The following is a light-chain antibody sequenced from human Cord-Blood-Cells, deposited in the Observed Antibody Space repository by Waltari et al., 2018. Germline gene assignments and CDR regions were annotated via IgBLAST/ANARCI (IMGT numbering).Light chain of an antibody. CDR3: QQSYSTPFT. V-gene: IGKV1-39*01. CDR1: QSISSY. J-gene: IGKJ3*01. Sequence: DIQMTQSPSSLSASVGDRFTITCRASQSISSYLNWYQQKPGKAPKLLIYAASSLKSGVPSRFSGSGSGTDFTLTISSLQPEDFATYYCQQSYSTPFTFGPGTKVDIK. CDR2: AAS.